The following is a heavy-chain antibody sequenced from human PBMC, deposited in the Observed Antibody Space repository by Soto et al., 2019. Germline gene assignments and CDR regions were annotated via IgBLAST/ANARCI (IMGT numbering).Heavy chain of an antibody. Sequence: PGGSLRLSCAASGFTFTSYGMHWVRQAPGKGLERVAVISYDGSNRYYADSVKGRFTISRDNSKNTLYLQMDSLRAEDTAVYYCAKARGSYPNFFDSWGQGTLVTVSS. D-gene: IGHD1-26*01. CDR2: ISYDGSNR. J-gene: IGHJ4*02. V-gene: IGHV3-30*18. CDR3: AKARGSYPNFFDS. CDR1: GFTFTSYG.